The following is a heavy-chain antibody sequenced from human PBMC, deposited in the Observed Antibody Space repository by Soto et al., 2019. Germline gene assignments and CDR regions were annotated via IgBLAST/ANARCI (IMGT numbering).Heavy chain of an antibody. CDR1: GFTFSSYG. CDR3: AKDIVRYTYGDCDY. J-gene: IGHJ4*02. CDR2: IAYDGSNK. D-gene: IGHD5-18*01. V-gene: IGHV3-30*18. Sequence: GGSLRLSCAASGFTFSSYGMYWVRQAPGKGLEWVAAIAYDGSNKYHADSVKGRFTISRDNSKNTLYLQMNSLRVEDTAVYYCAKDIVRYTYGDCDYWGQGALVTVSS.